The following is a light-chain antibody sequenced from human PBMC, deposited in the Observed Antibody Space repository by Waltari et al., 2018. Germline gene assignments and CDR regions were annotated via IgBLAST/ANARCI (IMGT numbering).Light chain of an antibody. J-gene: IGKJ4*01. V-gene: IGKV3-11*01. CDR1: QSVSSY. CDR3: QQRSNFLT. Sequence: ENVLTQSPATLSLSPGERATLSCRASQSVSSYLAWYQQKPGQAPRLLIYDASNRATGIPARFSGSGSGTDFTLTISSLEPEDFAVYYCQQRSNFLTFGGGTKVEIK. CDR2: DAS.